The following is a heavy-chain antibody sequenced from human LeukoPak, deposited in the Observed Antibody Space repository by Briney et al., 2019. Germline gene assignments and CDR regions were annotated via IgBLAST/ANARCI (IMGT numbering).Heavy chain of an antibody. CDR1: GFTVSSNY. CDR2: IYSGGTT. CDR3: AREVVNVGTGD. D-gene: IGHD2-15*01. Sequence: PGGSLRLSCAASGFTVSSNYMSWVRQTPGKGLEWVSVIYSGGTTYYADSVKGRFTISRDKSKNTLYLQMNSLRAEDTAVYYCAREVVNVGTGDWGQETLVTVSS. J-gene: IGHJ4*02. V-gene: IGHV3-53*01.